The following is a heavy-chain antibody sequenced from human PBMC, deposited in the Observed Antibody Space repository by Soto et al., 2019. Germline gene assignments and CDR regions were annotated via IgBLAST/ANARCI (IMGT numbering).Heavy chain of an antibody. Sequence: TLSLTCTVSGGSISSGGYHWSWIRQHPGKGLEWIGYIYYSGSTYYNPSLKSRVTISVDTSKNQLSLKLSSVTAADTAVYYCARGKNWFDPWGQGTLVTVSS. CDR1: GGSISSGGYH. V-gene: IGHV4-31*03. J-gene: IGHJ5*02. CDR3: ARGKNWFDP. CDR2: IYYSGST.